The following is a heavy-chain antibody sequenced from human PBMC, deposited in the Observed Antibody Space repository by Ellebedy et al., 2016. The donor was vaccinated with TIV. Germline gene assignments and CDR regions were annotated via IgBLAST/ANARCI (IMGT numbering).Heavy chain of an antibody. CDR1: GGPITGYY. D-gene: IGHD6-19*01. CDR2: IYYSWYT. V-gene: IGHV4-59*01. Sequence: MPSETLSLTCTVSGGPITGYYWTRIRQSPGKGLEWIAYIYYSWYTNYNPSLKSRVTISIDTSKSHLSLKLASVTAADTAVYFCARAPSSGWFSGHGLDVWGQGTTVTVSS. CDR3: ARAPSSGWFSGHGLDV. J-gene: IGHJ6*02.